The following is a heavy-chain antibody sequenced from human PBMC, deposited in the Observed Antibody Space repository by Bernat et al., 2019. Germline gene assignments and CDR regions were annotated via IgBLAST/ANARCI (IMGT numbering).Heavy chain of an antibody. D-gene: IGHD4-17*01. J-gene: IGHJ3*02. Sequence: VQLVESGGGLVQPGGSLRLSCVGSGFTLSDYYMSWIRQAPGKGLEWVSYISSSSSYTNYADSVKGRFTISRDNAKNSLYLQMNSLRAEDTAVYYCARAQDYGDYAFDIWGQGTMVTVSS. V-gene: IGHV3-11*06. CDR1: GFTLSDYY. CDR2: ISSSSSYT. CDR3: ARAQDYGDYAFDI.